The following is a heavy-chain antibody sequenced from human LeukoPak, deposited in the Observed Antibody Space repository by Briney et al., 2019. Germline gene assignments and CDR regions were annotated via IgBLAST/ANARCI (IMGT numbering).Heavy chain of an antibody. CDR1: GGSISSSSYY. D-gene: IGHD3-16*02. CDR3: ARQEGGYVWGSYRWYYFDY. V-gene: IGHV4-39*01. Sequence: PSETLSLTCTVSGGSISSSSYYWGWIRQPPGRGLGWLGSIYYSGSNYYKASLKSRVTISVDTSKNQFSLKLSSVTAADTAVYYCARQEGGYVWGSYRWYYFDYWGQGTLVTVSS. CDR2: IYYSGSN. J-gene: IGHJ4*02.